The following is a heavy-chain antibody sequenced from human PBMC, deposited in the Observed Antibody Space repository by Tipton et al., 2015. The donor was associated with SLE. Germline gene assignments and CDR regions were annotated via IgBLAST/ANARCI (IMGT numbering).Heavy chain of an antibody. CDR3: ARDWEGRWELHLGIWVY. D-gene: IGHD1-26*01. Sequence: TLSLTCTVSAGSISDDTYYWGWIRQPPGKGLEWIGTVHYSGDTYYNPSLKSRVTISVDTSKDQFSLKLNSVTAADTAVYYCARDWEGRWELHLGIWVYWGQGTLVTVSS. J-gene: IGHJ4*02. CDR2: VHYSGDT. V-gene: IGHV4-39*07. CDR1: AGSISDDTYY.